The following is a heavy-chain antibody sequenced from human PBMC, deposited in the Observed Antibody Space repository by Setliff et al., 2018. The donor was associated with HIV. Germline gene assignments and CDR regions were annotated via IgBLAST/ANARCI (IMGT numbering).Heavy chain of an antibody. CDR1: GYSIRDNFF. Sequence: PSETLSLTCAVSGYSIRDNFFWGWVRQPPGKGLEWIGSVYHTGSTYYNPSLKSRVTMSADTSKNQFSLKLSSVTAADTAVYYCASSPAWRSDFGLHTFDYWGQGTLVTVSS. D-gene: IGHD2-2*01. CDR2: VYHTGST. J-gene: IGHJ4*02. CDR3: ASSPAWRSDFGLHTFDY. V-gene: IGHV4-38-2*01.